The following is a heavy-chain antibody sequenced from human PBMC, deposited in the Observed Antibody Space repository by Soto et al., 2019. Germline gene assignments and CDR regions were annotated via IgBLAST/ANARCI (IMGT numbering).Heavy chain of an antibody. Sequence: GGSLRLSCAASGFTFRNFGMHWVRQAPGKGLEWVAVISYDGTNKYYADSVKGRFTISRDNSKNTLYLQINSLRAEDTAVYCCAKAVPPFVVVTASDSWGQGTLVTVSS. J-gene: IGHJ4*02. V-gene: IGHV3-30*18. CDR3: AKAVPPFVVVTASDS. CDR2: ISYDGTNK. D-gene: IGHD2-21*02. CDR1: GFTFRNFG.